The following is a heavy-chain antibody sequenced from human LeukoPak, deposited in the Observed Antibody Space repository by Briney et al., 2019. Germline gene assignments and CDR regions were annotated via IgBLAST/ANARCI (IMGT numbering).Heavy chain of an antibody. Sequence: PSETLSLTCTVSGGSISSSSYYWGWIRQPPGKGLEWIGSIYYSGSTYYNPSLKSRVTISVDTSKNQFSLKLSSVTAADTAVYYCARGRGQLYFDYWGQGTLVTVSS. CDR1: GGSISSSSYY. J-gene: IGHJ4*02. CDR2: IYYSGST. D-gene: IGHD2-2*01. V-gene: IGHV4-39*07. CDR3: ARGRGQLYFDY.